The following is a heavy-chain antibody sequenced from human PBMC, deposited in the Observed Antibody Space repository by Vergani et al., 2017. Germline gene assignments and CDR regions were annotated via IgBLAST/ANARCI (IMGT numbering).Heavy chain of an antibody. CDR1: GDSSSSKSAA. V-gene: IGHV6-1*01. J-gene: IGHJ6*02. D-gene: IGHD6-25*01. Sequence: QLQLQQSGPGLVKPSQTLPLTCAIPGDSSSSKSAAWNWIRQSPSRGLEWLGRTYLKSRWYNEYAISVKSRITINPDTSKNQFSMQLNSVTPEDTAIYYCVRGFFYLGMDVWGQGTAVTVAS. CDR3: VRGFFYLGMDV. CDR2: TYLKSRWYN.